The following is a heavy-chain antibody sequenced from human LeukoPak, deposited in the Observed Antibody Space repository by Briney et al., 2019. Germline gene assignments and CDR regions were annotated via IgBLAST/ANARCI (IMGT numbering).Heavy chain of an antibody. J-gene: IGHJ6*02. Sequence: GASVKVSCKASGGTFSSYAISWVRQAPGQGLEWMGGIIPIFGTANYAQKFQGRVTITADKSTSTAYMELSSLRSEDTAVYYCARGGASYYDSSGYYYSTSYYYGMDVWGQGTTVTVSS. CDR3: ARGGASYYDSSGYYYSTSYYYGMDV. D-gene: IGHD3-22*01. CDR2: IIPIFGTA. CDR1: GGTFSSYA. V-gene: IGHV1-69*06.